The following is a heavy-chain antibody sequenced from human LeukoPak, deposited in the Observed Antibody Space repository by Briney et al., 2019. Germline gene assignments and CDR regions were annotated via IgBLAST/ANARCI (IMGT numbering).Heavy chain of an antibody. CDR1: GFTFNNYY. CDR2: INHSGST. Sequence: PGGSLRLSCAASGFTFNNYYMSWIRQPPGKGLEWIGEINHSGSTNYNPSLKSRVTISVDTSKNQFSLKLSSVTAADTAVYYCARADWSYDSSGYYWYFDLWGRGTLVTVSP. J-gene: IGHJ2*01. V-gene: IGHV4-34*01. D-gene: IGHD3-22*01. CDR3: ARADWSYDSSGYYWYFDL.